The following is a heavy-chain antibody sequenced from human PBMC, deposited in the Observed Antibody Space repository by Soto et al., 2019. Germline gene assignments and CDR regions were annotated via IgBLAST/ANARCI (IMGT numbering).Heavy chain of an antibody. V-gene: IGHV4-30-4*01. CDR2: IYYSGST. D-gene: IGHD2-2*01. CDR3: ASVPTAARPGIVVVPAAIGALDI. CDR1: GGSISSGDYY. J-gene: IGHJ3*02. Sequence: QVQLQESGPGLVKPSQTLSLTCTVSGGSISSGDYYWSWIRQPPGNGLEWIGYIYYSGSTYYNPSHKGRFTISVGTSKNQFSLKLSSVTAADTAVYYCASVPTAARPGIVVVPAAIGALDIWGQGTMVTVSS.